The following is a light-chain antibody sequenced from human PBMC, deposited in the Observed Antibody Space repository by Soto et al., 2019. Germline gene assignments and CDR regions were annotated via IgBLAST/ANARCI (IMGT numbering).Light chain of an antibody. CDR1: SSDVGGYNY. CDR3: SSYAGSNNLV. CDR2: EVI. Sequence: QSALTQPPSASGSPGQSVTISCTGTSSDVGGYNYVSWYQQHPGKAPKLMIYEVIKRPSGVPDRFSGSKSGNTASLAVSGLHAEDEAVYYCSSYAGSNNLVFGGGTKLTVL. J-gene: IGLJ3*02. V-gene: IGLV2-8*01.